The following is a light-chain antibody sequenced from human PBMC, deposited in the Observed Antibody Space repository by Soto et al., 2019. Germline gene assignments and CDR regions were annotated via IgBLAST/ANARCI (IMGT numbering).Light chain of an antibody. CDR3: QQYSSDST. Sequence: IKMTQSPSTLSASVGDRVTLTCRARQNINTWLAWYQQKPGKAPRLLIYRASSVENGVPSRFGGRGAGTPFIFTISSLQPDDSATYYCQQYSSDSTVGQGTKVEIK. J-gene: IGKJ1*01. V-gene: IGKV1-5*03. CDR2: RAS. CDR1: QNINTW.